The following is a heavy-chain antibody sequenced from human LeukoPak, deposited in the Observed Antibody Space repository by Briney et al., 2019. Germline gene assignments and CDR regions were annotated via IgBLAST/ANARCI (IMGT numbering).Heavy chain of an antibody. V-gene: IGHV4-31*03. CDR2: IYHSGNT. CDR3: ARANYYDSTGYLPVVYPSDF. Sequence: SETLSLTCTVSGASIRSSGYYWSWIRQDPAKGLEWIGYIYHSGNTYYNLSLKSRVTISLDTSKNQFSLRLRSVTAADTAVYYCARANYYDSTGYLPVVYPSDFWGQGALVTVSS. D-gene: IGHD3-22*01. CDR1: GASIRSSGYY. J-gene: IGHJ4*02.